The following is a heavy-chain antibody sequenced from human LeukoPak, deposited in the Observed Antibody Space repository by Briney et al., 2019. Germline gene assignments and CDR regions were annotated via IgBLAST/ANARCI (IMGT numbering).Heavy chain of an antibody. CDR3: AGGFYYDSSGPWGY. Sequence: ASVKVSCKASGYTFTGYYMHWVRQAPGQGLEWMGWIDPNSGGTNYAQKFQGRVTMTRDTSISTAYMELSRLRSDDTAVYYCAGGFYYDSSGPWGYWGQGTLVTVSS. CDR2: IDPNSGGT. V-gene: IGHV1-2*02. J-gene: IGHJ4*02. CDR1: GYTFTGYY. D-gene: IGHD3-22*01.